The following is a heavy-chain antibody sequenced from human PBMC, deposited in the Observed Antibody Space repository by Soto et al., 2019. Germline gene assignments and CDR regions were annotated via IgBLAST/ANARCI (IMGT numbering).Heavy chain of an antibody. V-gene: IGHV1-2*02. CDR1: GYPVTAYY. J-gene: IGHJ3*02. CDR3: ARGGGVGVAGSAAFDM. Sequence: QLQLVQSGAVVKKPGASVTVSCSASGYPVTAYYMHWVRQAPGRGLEWMGGINPATGAAKYTQTFQGRVTMTRDTSTSTVFMELSGLTSEDTAVFYCARGGGVGVAGSAAFDMWGQGTLVTVSS. D-gene: IGHD3-3*01. CDR2: INPATGAA.